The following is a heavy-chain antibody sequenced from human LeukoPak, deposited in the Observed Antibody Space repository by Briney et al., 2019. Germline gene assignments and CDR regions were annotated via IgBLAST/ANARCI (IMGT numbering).Heavy chain of an antibody. V-gene: IGHV4-38-2*01. CDR2: IYHSGST. CDR3: ASHYYDFWSGYPHHFDY. J-gene: IGHJ4*02. Sequence: NPSETLSLTCAVSGYSISSGYYWGWIRQPPGKGLEWIGSIYHSGSTYYNPSPKSRVTISVDTSKNQFSLKLSSVTAADTAVYYCASHYYDFWSGYPHHFDYWGQGTLVTVSS. CDR1: GYSISSGYY. D-gene: IGHD3-3*01.